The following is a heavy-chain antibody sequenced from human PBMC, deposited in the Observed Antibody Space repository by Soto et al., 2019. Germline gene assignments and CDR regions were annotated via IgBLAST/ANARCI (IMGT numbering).Heavy chain of an antibody. Sequence: QVQLVESGGGVVQPGRSLRLSCAASGFTFSSYGMHWVRQAPGKGLEWVAVISYDGSNKYYADSVKGRFTISRDNSKHTLYLQMNSLRAEDTVVYYCAKGEWGGDCYSFDAFDSWCQGTMVTVSS. CDR2: ISYDGSNK. V-gene: IGHV3-30*18. CDR3: AKGEWGGDCYSFDAFDS. J-gene: IGHJ3*02. D-gene: IGHD2-21*02. CDR1: GFTFSSYG.